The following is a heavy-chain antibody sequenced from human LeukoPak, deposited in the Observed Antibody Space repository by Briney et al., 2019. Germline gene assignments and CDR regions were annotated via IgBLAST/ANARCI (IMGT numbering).Heavy chain of an antibody. CDR2: ISGSGGST. J-gene: IGHJ4*02. V-gene: IGHV3-23*01. Sequence: GGSLRLSCAASEFTFSTYAMSWVRQAPGKGLEWVSGISGSGGSTYYADSVKGRFTISRDSSKNTLYLQMNSLRAEDTAVYYCAKGRGDYIWGTYRYAGQVDYWGQGTLVTVSS. CDR1: EFTFSTYA. CDR3: AKGRGDYIWGTYRYAGQVDY. D-gene: IGHD3-16*02.